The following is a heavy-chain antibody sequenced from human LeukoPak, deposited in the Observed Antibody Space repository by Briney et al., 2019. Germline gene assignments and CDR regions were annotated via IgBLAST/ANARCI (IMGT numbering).Heavy chain of an antibody. CDR3: ARVYSSSWKRLFNWFDP. D-gene: IGHD6-13*01. CDR2: MNPNSGNT. J-gene: IGHJ5*01. V-gene: IGHV1-8*01. Sequence: ASVKVSCKASGYTFTSYDINWVRQATGQGLEWMGWMNPNSGNTGYAQKFQGRVTMTRNTSISTAYMELSSLRSEDTAVYYCARVYSSSWKRLFNWFDPWGQGTLVNGSS. CDR1: GYTFTSYD.